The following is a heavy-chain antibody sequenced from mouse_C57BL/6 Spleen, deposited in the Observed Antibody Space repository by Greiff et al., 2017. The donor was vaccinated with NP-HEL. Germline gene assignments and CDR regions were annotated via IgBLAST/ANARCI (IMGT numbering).Heavy chain of an antibody. CDR3: ADYDGAWFAY. J-gene: IGHJ3*01. V-gene: IGHV1-42*01. D-gene: IGHD2-4*01. CDR2: INPSTGGT. Sequence: VHVKQSGPELVKPGASVKISCKASGYSFTGYYMNWVKQSPEKSLEWIGEINPSTGGTTYNQKFKAKATLTVDKSSSTAYMQLKSLTSEDSAVYYCADYDGAWFAYWGQGTLVTVSA. CDR1: GYSFTGYY.